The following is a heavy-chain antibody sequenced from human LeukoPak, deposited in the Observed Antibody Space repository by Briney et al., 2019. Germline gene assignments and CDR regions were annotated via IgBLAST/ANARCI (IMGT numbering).Heavy chain of an antibody. D-gene: IGHD6-13*01. J-gene: IGHJ4*02. CDR2: ISYDGSNK. CDR1: GFTFSSYG. CDR3: AKDRLAAAGLAFDY. V-gene: IGHV3-30*18. Sequence: GGSLRLSCAASGFTFSSYGMHWVRQAPGKGLEWVAVISYDGSNKYYAASVKGRFTISRDNSKNTLYLQMNTLRAEDTAVYYCAKDRLAAAGLAFDYWGQGTLVTVSS.